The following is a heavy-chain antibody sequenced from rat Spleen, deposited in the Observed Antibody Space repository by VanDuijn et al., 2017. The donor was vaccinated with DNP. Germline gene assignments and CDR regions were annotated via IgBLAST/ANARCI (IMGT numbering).Heavy chain of an antibody. Sequence: EVQLVESGGGLVQPGRSLKLSCAASGFTLSDYNMAWVRQAPEKGLEWVATVNFDGSDTSYRDSVKGRFTISRNNGKNTLYLQMDSLRSEDTATYYCVRQRYYSGFDYWGQGVMVTVSS. CDR3: VRQRYYSGFDY. V-gene: IGHV5-7*01. D-gene: IGHD1-1*01. CDR1: GFTLSDYN. J-gene: IGHJ2*01. CDR2: VNFDGSDT.